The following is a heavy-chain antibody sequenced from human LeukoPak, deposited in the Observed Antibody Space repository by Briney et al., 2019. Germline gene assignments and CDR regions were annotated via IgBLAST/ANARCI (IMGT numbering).Heavy chain of an antibody. Sequence: PSETLSLTCTVSGGSISSYYWSWIRQPPGKGLEWIGYIYYSGSTNYNPSLKSRVTISVDTSKNQFSLKLSSVTAADTAVYYCARAGRLLWFGELQDYFDYWGQGTLVTVSS. V-gene: IGHV4-59*12. CDR3: ARAGRLLWFGELQDYFDY. CDR2: IYYSGST. D-gene: IGHD3-10*01. J-gene: IGHJ4*02. CDR1: GGSISSYY.